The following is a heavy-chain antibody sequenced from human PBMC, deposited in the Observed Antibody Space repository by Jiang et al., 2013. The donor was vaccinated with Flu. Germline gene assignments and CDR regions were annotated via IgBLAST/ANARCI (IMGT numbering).Heavy chain of an antibody. CDR1: GGSFSGYY. V-gene: IGHV4-34*01. CDR3: ASIGRFGTYPDY. J-gene: IGHJ4*02. Sequence: LLKPSETLSLTCAVYGGSFSGYYWSWIRQPPGKGLEWIGEINHSGSTNYNPSLKSRVTISVDTSKNQFSLKLSSVTAADTAVYYCASIGRFGTYPDYWGQGTLVTVSS. D-gene: IGHD3-10*01. CDR2: INHSGST.